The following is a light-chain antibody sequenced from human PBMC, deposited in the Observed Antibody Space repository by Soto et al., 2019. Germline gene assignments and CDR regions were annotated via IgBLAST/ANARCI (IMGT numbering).Light chain of an antibody. CDR3: QQYTDFSALT. Sequence: DIRMTQSPSTLSASVGDRVTITCRASQSIGSWLAWYQQKPGKAPRLLIYKASNLEGGVPSRFSGSGSGTDFTLTISSLQADGFATYYCQQYTDFSALTFGGGTKVEIK. CDR1: QSIGSW. V-gene: IGKV1-5*03. J-gene: IGKJ4*01. CDR2: KAS.